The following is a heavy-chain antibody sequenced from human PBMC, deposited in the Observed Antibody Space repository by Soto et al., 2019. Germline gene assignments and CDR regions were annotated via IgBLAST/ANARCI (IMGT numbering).Heavy chain of an antibody. D-gene: IGHD3-16*02. V-gene: IGHV4-4*02. J-gene: IGHJ4*02. CDR3: AGSTSYRLDY. CDR2: VNHDGRT. Sequence: QVQLQESGPGLVKPSGTLSLTCVVSSRSISSNWWSWVRQPPGKGLEWIGEVNHDGRTNTNPSLESRVTMSVDKYGNQFSLNLNSVSAADTAVYYCAGSTSYRLDYWGQGTLVTVSS. CDR1: SRSISSNW.